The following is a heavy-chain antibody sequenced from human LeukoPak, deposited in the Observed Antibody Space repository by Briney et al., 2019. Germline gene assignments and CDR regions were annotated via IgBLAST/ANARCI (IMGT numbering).Heavy chain of an antibody. CDR2: INHSGST. J-gene: IGHJ4*02. CDR1: GGSFSGYY. D-gene: IGHD3-3*01. V-gene: IGHV4-34*01. Sequence: SETLSLTCAVYGGSFSGYYWSWIRQPPGKGLEWIGEINHSGSTNYNPSPKSRVTISVDTSKNQFSLKLSSVTAADTAVYYCARVKYYDFWSGYYYFDYWGQGTLVTVSS. CDR3: ARVKYYDFWSGYYYFDY.